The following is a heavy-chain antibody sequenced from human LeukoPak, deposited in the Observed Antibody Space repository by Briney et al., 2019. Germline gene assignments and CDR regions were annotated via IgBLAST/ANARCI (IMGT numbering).Heavy chain of an antibody. CDR3: ARDAPGVAARPSWYFDL. V-gene: IGHV1-46*01. D-gene: IGHD6-6*01. CDR2: INPSGGST. Sequence: ASVKVSCKESGYTFTSYYMHWVRQAPGQGLEWMGIINPSGGSTSYAQKFQGRVTMTRDMSTSTVYMELSSLRSDDTAVHYCARDAPGVAARPSWYFDLWGRGTLVTVSS. CDR1: GYTFTSYY. J-gene: IGHJ2*01.